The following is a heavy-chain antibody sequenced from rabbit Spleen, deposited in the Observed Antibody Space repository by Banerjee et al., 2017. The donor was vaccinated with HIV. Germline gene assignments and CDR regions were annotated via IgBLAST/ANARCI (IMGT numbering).Heavy chain of an antibody. CDR1: GFSFSEKEV. D-gene: IGHD1-1*01. J-gene: IGHJ3*01. CDR2: INTITGKT. V-gene: IGHV1S45*01. Sequence: QEQLVESGGGLVQPGGSLKLSCKASGFSFSEKEVMCWVRQAPEKGLEWIGCINTITGKTVYATWAKGRFTISRASSTTVFLQMTRLTAADTATYFCARDLPEIIGWNFGFWGQHPRHRL. CDR3: ARDLPEIIGWNFGF.